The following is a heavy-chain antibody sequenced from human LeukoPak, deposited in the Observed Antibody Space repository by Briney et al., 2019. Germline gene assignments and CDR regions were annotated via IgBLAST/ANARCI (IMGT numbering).Heavy chain of an antibody. CDR1: GYVFTGYA. CDR3: ARSPIRYFDWLLSDNWFDP. D-gene: IGHD3-9*01. Sequence: APVKVSCKASGYVFTGYAMNWVRQAPGQGLQWMGWINTNTGNPTYAQGFTGRFVFSLDTSVTTAYLQISSLKAEDTAVYYCARSPIRYFDWLLSDNWFDPWGQGTLVTVSS. V-gene: IGHV7-4-1*02. CDR2: INTNTGNP. J-gene: IGHJ5*02.